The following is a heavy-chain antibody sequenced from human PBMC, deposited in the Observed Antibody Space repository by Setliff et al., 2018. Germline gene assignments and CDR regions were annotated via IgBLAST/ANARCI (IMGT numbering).Heavy chain of an antibody. CDR1: GFTFDDYG. CDR3: TTSPISSGWHSNFDYNMDV. Sequence: GGSLRLSCAASGFTFDDYGMSWVRQAPGKGLEWVGRIKRITDSGTTDHAAPVKGRFTVSRDDSISTLYLQMNSLKTEDTAVYYCTTSPISSGWHSNFDYNMDVWGQGTTVTVSS. D-gene: IGHD6-19*01. J-gene: IGHJ6*02. CDR2: IKRITDSGTT. V-gene: IGHV3-15*01.